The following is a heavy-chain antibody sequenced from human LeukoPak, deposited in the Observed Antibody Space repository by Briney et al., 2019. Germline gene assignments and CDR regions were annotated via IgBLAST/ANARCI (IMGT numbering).Heavy chain of an antibody. CDR3: ARALTSCGGHVWLLDY. D-gene: IGHD2-21*01. V-gene: IGHV1-69*05. Sequence: SSVNVSCKACGCTFNSYAIIWVRQAPAQGLAGMGGIIPIFGTENYEQKFQGRVTITTDEFTRTAYMELSSLRLKAAAVSDCARALTSCGGHVWLLDYWGQGTLVTVSS. J-gene: IGHJ4*02. CDR1: GCTFNSYA. CDR2: IIPIFGTE.